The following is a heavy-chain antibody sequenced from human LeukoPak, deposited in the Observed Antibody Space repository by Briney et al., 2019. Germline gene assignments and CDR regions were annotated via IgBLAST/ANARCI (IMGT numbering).Heavy chain of an antibody. D-gene: IGHD3-3*02. CDR2: INPNSGGT. CDR1: GYTFTGYY. CDR3: ARDGSYISYMDV. J-gene: IGHJ6*03. Sequence: AASVKVSCKASGYTFTGYYMHWVRQAPGQGLEWMGWINPNSGGTNYAQKLQGRVTMTRDTSLTTAYMEVSTPRSAKTAVFYCARDGSYISYMDVWGKGTPVTVSS. V-gene: IGHV1-2*02.